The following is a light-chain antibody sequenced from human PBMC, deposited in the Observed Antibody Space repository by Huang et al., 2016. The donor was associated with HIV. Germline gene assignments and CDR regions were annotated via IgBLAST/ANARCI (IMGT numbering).Light chain of an antibody. J-gene: IGKJ5*01. Sequence: DIQMTQSPSSVSASVGERVTITCRASQGFSTYLAWYQQRPGKAPKLLIYGASSLQSGVPSRFSVSGSATDFSLTISSLQPEDFATYYCQQGKSFPLTFGQGTRLEIK. CDR2: GAS. V-gene: IGKV1D-12*01. CDR3: QQGKSFPLT. CDR1: QGFSTY.